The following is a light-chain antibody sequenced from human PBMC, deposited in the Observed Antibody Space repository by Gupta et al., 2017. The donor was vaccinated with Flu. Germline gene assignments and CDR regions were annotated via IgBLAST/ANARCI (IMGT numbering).Light chain of an antibody. Sequence: DIQMTQSPSPLSASVGDRVTITCRASQSISSWLAWYQQKPGKAPKLLIYKASSLESGVPSRFSGSGSGTEFTLTISSLQPDDFATYYCQQYIVSRTLGQGTKLEIK. J-gene: IGKJ2*01. CDR2: KAS. V-gene: IGKV1-5*03. CDR1: QSISSW. CDR3: QQYIVSRT.